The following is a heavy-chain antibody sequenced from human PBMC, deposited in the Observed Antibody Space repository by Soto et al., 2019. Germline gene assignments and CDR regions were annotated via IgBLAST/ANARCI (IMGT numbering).Heavy chain of an antibody. V-gene: IGHV1-2*02. D-gene: IGHD3-10*01. Sequence: ASVKVSCKASGYTFTGFYMHWVRQAPGQGLEWMGWINPNGGGTNYAQKFQGRVTMTRDTSISTAYMELSRLRSEDTAVYYGARDLRTMAFEYWGQGTLVTVSS. J-gene: IGHJ4*02. CDR2: INPNGGGT. CDR3: ARDLRTMAFEY. CDR1: GYTFTGFY.